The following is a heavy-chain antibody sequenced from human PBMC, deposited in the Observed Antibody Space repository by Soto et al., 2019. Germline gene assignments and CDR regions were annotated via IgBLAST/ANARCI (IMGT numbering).Heavy chain of an antibody. D-gene: IGHD6-6*01. CDR1: GGSISSYY. V-gene: IGHV4-59*01. J-gene: IGHJ5*02. CDR3: ARSIAARPVWFDP. Sequence: LSETLSLTCTVSGGSISSYYWSWIRQPPGKGLEWIGYIYYSGSTNYNPSLKSRVTISVDTSKNQFSLKLSSVTAADTAVYYCARSIAARPVWFDPWGQGTLVTVSS. CDR2: IYYSGST.